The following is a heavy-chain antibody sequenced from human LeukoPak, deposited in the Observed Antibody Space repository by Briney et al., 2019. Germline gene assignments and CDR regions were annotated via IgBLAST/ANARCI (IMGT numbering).Heavy chain of an antibody. V-gene: IGHV5-51*01. D-gene: IGHD1-7*01. CDR2: IYPGDSDT. Sequence: AGESLKISCKGSGYSFTSYWIGWVRQMPGKGLEWMGIIYPGDSDTRYSPSFQGQVTISADKSISTAYLQWSSLKASDTAMYYCARPVYGYNLNYGGYAFDIWGQGTMVTVSS. J-gene: IGHJ3*02. CDR1: GYSFTSYW. CDR3: ARPVYGYNLNYGGYAFDI.